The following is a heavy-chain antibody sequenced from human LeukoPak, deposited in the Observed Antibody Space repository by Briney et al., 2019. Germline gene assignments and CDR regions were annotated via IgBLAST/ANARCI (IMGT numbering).Heavy chain of an antibody. CDR2: INPNSGNT. Sequence: GASVQVSCKASGYIFTGYYIHWVRQAPGQGLEWRGFINPNSGNTNYAQKFQGRVTMTSDTSISTAYMELSSLTSDDTAVYYCAREMRPATTTLVANWGQGTLVTVSS. D-gene: IGHD1-1*01. V-gene: IGHV1-2*02. J-gene: IGHJ4*02. CDR3: AREMRPATTTLVAN. CDR1: GYIFTGYY.